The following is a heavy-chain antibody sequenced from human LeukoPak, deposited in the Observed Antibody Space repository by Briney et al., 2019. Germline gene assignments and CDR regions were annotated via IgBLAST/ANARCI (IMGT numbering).Heavy chain of an antibody. D-gene: IGHD3-22*01. V-gene: IGHV1-2*02. J-gene: IGHJ4*02. Sequence: ASVKVSCKASGYTFTGYFIHWVRQAPGQGLEWMGWINPDSGGTNYAQKFQGRVTMTRDTSINTAYMELSRLRSDDSAMYYCARGRGSWYDSSGSPYIRFDYWGQGTLVTVSS. CDR3: ARGRGSWYDSSGSPYIRFDY. CDR1: GYTFTGYF. CDR2: INPDSGGT.